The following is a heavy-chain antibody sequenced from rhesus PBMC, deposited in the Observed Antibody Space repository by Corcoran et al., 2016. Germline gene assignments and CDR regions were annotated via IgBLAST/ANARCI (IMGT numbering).Heavy chain of an antibody. CDR2: ISGRGGST. D-gene: IGHD6-13*01. CDR3: ARESQSIAAGTDY. CDR1: GGSISSHY. J-gene: IGHJ4*01. V-gene: IGHV4-173*01. Sequence: QLQLQESGPGLVKPSETLSLTCAVSGGSISSHYWSWIRLPPGKGLEWIGRISGRGGSTDYNPPLKSRFTISTDTSKNQFSLKLSSVTAADTAVYYCARESQSIAAGTDYWGQGVLVTVSS.